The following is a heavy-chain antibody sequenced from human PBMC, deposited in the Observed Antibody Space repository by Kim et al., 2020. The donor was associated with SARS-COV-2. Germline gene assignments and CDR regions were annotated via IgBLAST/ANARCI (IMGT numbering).Heavy chain of an antibody. V-gene: IGHV4-39*01. J-gene: IGHJ6*03. CDR3: AGPEYYYMDV. CDR1: GGSISSSGYY. CDR2: IYYSGST. Sequence: SETLSLTCNVSGGSISSSGYYWGWIRQPPGKGLEWIGSIYYSGSTYYNPSLKSRVTISVDTSKNQFSLKLSSVTAADTAVYYCAGPEYYYMDVWGKGTTVTVSS.